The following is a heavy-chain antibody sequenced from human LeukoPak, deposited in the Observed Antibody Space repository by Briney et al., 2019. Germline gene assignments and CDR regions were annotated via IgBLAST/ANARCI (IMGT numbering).Heavy chain of an antibody. V-gene: IGHV4-59*01. D-gene: IGHD2-15*01. CDR2: IHGSGNT. Sequence: PSETLSLTCSVSGGSISGYYWSWVRQPPGKGLEWIGYIHGSGNTKYNPSLKSRVTISVDTSKNQFSLKLSSVTAADTAVYYCARDRGSCSGGSCYSDYYYGMDVWGQGTTVTVSS. CDR3: ARDRGSCSGGSCYSDYYYGMDV. CDR1: GGSISGYY. J-gene: IGHJ6*02.